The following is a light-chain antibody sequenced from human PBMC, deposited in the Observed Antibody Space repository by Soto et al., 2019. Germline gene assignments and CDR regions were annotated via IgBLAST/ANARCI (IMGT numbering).Light chain of an antibody. CDR2: GVS. CDR3: QQYNDGPFT. Sequence: EIVMTQSPGTLSVSPGERATLSCRASQSVSVNLAWYQQKPGQAPRLLIYGVSTRATGIPARFSGSESGTEFTLTISSLQSEDFAVYYCQQYNDGPFTVGPGTKVDIK. CDR1: QSVSVN. J-gene: IGKJ3*01. V-gene: IGKV3-15*01.